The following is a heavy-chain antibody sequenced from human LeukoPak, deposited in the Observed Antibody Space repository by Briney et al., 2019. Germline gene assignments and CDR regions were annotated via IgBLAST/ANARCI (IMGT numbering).Heavy chain of an antibody. V-gene: IGHV3-23*01. CDR1: GFTFSSYA. D-gene: IGHD3-22*01. CDR2: ISGSGGST. J-gene: IGHJ4*02. CDR3: AKVVLRYYDSSGYSH. Sequence: GGSLRLSCAASGFTFSSYAMSWVRQAPGKGLEWVSAISGSGGSTYYADSVKGRFTISRDNSKNTLYLQMNSLGAEDTAVYYCAKVVLRYYDSSGYSHWGQGTLVTVSS.